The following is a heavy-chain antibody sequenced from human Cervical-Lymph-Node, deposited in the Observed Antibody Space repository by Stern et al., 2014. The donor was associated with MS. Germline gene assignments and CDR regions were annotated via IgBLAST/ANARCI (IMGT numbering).Heavy chain of an antibody. CDR2: LYYTGTT. CDR3: ARRTSIAARRGGWFDP. D-gene: IGHD6-6*01. J-gene: IGHJ5*02. CDR1: GDSISSGYY. Sequence: VQLEESGPGLVRPSETLSLSCSVSGDSISSGYYWGWIRQSPGKGLEWIGSLYYTGTTNYNPSLRTRVTMSVEPYKNQFSLRLSFVTAADTAVYYCARRTSIAARRGGWFDPWGQGTLVTVSS. V-gene: IGHV4-39*01.